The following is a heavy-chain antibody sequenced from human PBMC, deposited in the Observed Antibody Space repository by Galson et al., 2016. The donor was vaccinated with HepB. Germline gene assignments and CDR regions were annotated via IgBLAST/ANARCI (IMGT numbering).Heavy chain of an antibody. Sequence: SLRLSCAASGFTFSSYPMHWVRQAPGKGLEWVAIILFDGSHKYYGDSVSGRFTISRDNAKNTLYLQMNSLRVEDTAVYFCARGGYSDTWYDYYGMDVWGQGTTVTVSS. CDR3: ARGGYSDTWYDYYGMDV. V-gene: IGHV3-30*03. J-gene: IGHJ6*02. CDR2: ILFDGSHK. D-gene: IGHD1-26*01. CDR1: GFTFSSYP.